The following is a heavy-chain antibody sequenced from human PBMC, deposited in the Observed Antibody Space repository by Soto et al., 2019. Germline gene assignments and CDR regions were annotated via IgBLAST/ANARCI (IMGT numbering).Heavy chain of an antibody. J-gene: IGHJ4*02. CDR1: GYTFTGYY. V-gene: IGHV1-2*04. CDR3: ATQRDYGDYGAFDY. Sequence: QVQLVKSGAEVKKPGASVKVSCKASGYTFTGYYMHWVRQAPGQGLEWMGWINPNSGGTNYAQKFQGWVSMTRDTSISTAYMELSRLRSDDTAVYYCATQRDYGDYGAFDYWCQGTLVTVSS. D-gene: IGHD4-17*01. CDR2: INPNSGGT.